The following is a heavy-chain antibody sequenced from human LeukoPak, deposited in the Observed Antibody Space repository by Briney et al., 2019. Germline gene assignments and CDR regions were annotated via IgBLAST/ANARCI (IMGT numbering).Heavy chain of an antibody. V-gene: IGHV3-53*01. Sequence: GGSLRLSCAASGFTVSNNYMSWVRQAPGKKLEWVSDIYSDGTTFYADSVKGRFTISRDNSKNTLYLQMNSLRAEDTAVYYCAKASTYSSSWYDFTQFDYWGQGTLVTVSS. J-gene: IGHJ4*02. CDR3: AKASTYSSSWYDFTQFDY. CDR2: IYSDGTT. D-gene: IGHD6-13*01. CDR1: GFTVSNNY.